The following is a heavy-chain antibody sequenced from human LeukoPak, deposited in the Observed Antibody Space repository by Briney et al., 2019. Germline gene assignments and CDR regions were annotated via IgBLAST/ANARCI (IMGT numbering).Heavy chain of an antibody. CDR1: GGSISGYY. Sequence: SETLSLTCTVSGGSISGYYWSWIRQSAGKGLEWIGRIYTSGSTNYNPSLKSRVTMSVDTSKNQFSLKLNSVTAADTAVYYCARDHTTYSMDVWGPGTTVIVS. CDR3: ARDHTTYSMDV. D-gene: IGHD1-1*01. V-gene: IGHV4-4*07. CDR2: IYTSGST. J-gene: IGHJ6*02.